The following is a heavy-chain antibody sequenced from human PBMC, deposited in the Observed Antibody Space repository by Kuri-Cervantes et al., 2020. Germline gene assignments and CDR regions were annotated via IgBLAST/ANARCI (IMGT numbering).Heavy chain of an antibody. V-gene: IGHV4-4*02. CDR2: IYHSGST. D-gene: IGHD6-13*01. CDR1: GGSISSSNW. J-gene: IGHJ4*02. CDR3: ARDPGIAAAGTDDY. Sequence: GSLRLSCGVSGGSISSSNWWTWVRQPPGKGLEWIGEIYHSGSTNYNPSLKSRVTISVDKSKNQFSLKLSSVTAADTAVYYCARDPGIAAAGTDDYWGQGTLVTVSS.